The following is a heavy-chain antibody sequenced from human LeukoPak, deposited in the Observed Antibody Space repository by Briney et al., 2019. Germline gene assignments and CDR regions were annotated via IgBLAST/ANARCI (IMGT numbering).Heavy chain of an antibody. V-gene: IGHV4-61*02. Sequence: SETLSLTCTVSGGSISSGSYYWSWIRQPAGKGLEWIGRIYTGGSTNYNPSLKSRVTISVDTSKNQFSLKLSSVTAADTAVYYCARDPYYDFWSGYYSPAFDIWGQGTMVTVSS. D-gene: IGHD3-3*01. CDR1: GGSISSGSYY. CDR2: IYTGGST. J-gene: IGHJ3*02. CDR3: ARDPYYDFWSGYYSPAFDI.